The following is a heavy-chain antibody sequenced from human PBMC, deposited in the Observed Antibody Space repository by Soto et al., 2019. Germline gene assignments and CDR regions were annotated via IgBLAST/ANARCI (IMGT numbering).Heavy chain of an antibody. Sequence: EVHLVESGGGLVKPGGSLRLSCAASGFGFADGWMSWVRQAPGKGLEWVGRVKSKTSGGTTYYNAPVEGRFTISRDDSKNTLYLQMNSLKSEDTAVYYCTTIVAGTGYWGQGTLVSVSS. CDR2: VKSKTSGGTT. CDR3: TTIVAGTGY. D-gene: IGHD6-19*01. CDR1: GFGFADGW. V-gene: IGHV3-15*01. J-gene: IGHJ4*02.